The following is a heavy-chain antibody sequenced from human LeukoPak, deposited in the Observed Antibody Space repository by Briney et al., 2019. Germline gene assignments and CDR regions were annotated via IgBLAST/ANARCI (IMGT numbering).Heavy chain of an antibody. V-gene: IGHV1-2*02. Sequence: ASVKVSCKASGYTFTGYYMHWVRQAPGQGLEWMGWINPNSGGTNYAQKFQGRVTMTRDTSISTAYMELSRLRSDDTAVYYCARTRRDYYDSSGCSHDDAFDIWGQGTMVTVSS. CDR2: INPNSGGT. D-gene: IGHD3-22*01. J-gene: IGHJ3*02. CDR3: ARTRRDYYDSSGCSHDDAFDI. CDR1: GYTFTGYY.